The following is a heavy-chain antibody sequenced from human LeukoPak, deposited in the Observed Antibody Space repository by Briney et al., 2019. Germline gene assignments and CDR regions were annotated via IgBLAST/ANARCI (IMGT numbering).Heavy chain of an antibody. CDR1: GFTFSNSA. Sequence: PGGSLRLSCTASGFTFSNSAMTWVCQAPGQGLEFVSSISGRGDNTYYPDSLEGRFTISRDNSKNTLFLQMDSLRAEDTAVYYCVKDGRSVPLDYWGQGTLVTVSS. V-gene: IGHV3-23*01. CDR2: ISGRGDNT. J-gene: IGHJ4*01. CDR3: VKDGRSVPLDY.